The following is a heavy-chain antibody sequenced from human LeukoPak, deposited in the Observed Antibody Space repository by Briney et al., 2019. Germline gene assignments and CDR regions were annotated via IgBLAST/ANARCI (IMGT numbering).Heavy chain of an antibody. J-gene: IGHJ4*02. V-gene: IGHV2-5*02. Sequence: SGPTLVIPTQTLTLTCTFSGFSLNTSGVGVGWIRQPPGKALEWLALIYWDDDKYYSPSLKSRLTITKDTSKNQVVLIMTNMDPVDTATYYCAHRFVHGDYDYWGQGTLVTVSS. CDR2: IYWDDDK. D-gene: IGHD4-17*01. CDR3: AHRFVHGDYDY. CDR1: GFSLNTSGVG.